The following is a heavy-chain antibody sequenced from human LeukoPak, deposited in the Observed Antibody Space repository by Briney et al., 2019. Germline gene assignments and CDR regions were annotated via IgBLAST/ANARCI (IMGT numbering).Heavy chain of an antibody. Sequence: KPSETLSLTCAVYGGSFSGYYWSWIRQPPGKGLEWIGEINHSGSTNYNPSLKSRVTISVDTSKNQFSLKLSSVTAADTAVYYCARDRGQIGYYYYYYMDVWGKGTTVTASS. CDR1: GGSFSGYY. D-gene: IGHD3-22*01. V-gene: IGHV4-34*01. J-gene: IGHJ6*03. CDR2: INHSGST. CDR3: ARDRGQIGYYYYYYMDV.